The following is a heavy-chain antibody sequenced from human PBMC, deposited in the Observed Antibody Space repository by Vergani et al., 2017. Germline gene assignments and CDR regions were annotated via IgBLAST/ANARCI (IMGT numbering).Heavy chain of an antibody. D-gene: IGHD4-11*01. CDR1: GFTFSSYG. CDR3: AKDANYSDWMLHYFDY. J-gene: IGHJ4*02. V-gene: IGHV3-30*02. Sequence: QVQLVESGGGVVQPGGSLRLSCAASGFTFSSYGMHWVRQAPGKGLEWVAFIRYDGSNKYYADSVTGRFTISRDNSKNTLYLQMNSLRAEDTAVYYCAKDANYSDWMLHYFDYWGQGTLVTVSS. CDR2: IRYDGSNK.